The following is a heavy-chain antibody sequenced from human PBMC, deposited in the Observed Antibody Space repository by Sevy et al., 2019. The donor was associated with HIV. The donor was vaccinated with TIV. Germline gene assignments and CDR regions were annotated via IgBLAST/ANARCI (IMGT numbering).Heavy chain of an antibody. CDR3: ARGYSSGGNWFDP. CDR1: GFTFSSYE. D-gene: IGHD6-19*01. Sequence: GGSLRLSCAASGFTFSSYEMNWVRQAPGKGLEWVSYISSSGSTIYYADSVKGRFTISRDNAKNSLYLQMNSLRAEDTAVYYCARGYSSGGNWFDPWGQGTLVTVSS. V-gene: IGHV3-48*03. J-gene: IGHJ5*02. CDR2: ISSSGSTI.